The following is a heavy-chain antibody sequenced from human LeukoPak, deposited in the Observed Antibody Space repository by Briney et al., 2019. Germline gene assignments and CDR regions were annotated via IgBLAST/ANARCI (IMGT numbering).Heavy chain of an antibody. J-gene: IGHJ6*03. CDR3: ARDAGSTMVRGVSSYMDV. V-gene: IGHV1-69*05. D-gene: IGHD3-10*01. Sequence: GASVKVSCKGSGGTFSRYSISWVGQAPGQGVGGVGGIIPIFGTANYAQKFQGTVAITTDESTSTAYMELSSLRSEDTAVYYCARDAGSTMVRGVSSYMDVWGKGTTVTVSS. CDR1: GGTFSRYS. CDR2: IIPIFGTA.